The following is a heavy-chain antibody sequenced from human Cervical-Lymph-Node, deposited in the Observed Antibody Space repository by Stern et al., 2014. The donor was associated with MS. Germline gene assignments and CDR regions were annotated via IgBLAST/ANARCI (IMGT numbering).Heavy chain of an antibody. D-gene: IGHD6-13*01. V-gene: IGHV3-9*01. CDR3: AKSYSSSWSGWIDS. Sequence: EVQLVESGGGLVQPGRSLRLSCSASQITFDDYGLHWVRQVPGKGLEWVACIGWNSATKVYADSVKGRFTISRDNARDSLYLQMNNLTPDDTALYYCAKSYSSSWSGWIDSWGQGILVTVSS. J-gene: IGHJ5*01. CDR2: IGWNSATK. CDR1: QITFDDYG.